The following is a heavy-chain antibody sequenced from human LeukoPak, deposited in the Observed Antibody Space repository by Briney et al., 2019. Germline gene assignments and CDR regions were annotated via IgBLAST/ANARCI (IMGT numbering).Heavy chain of an antibody. CDR1: GFTFSSYG. Sequence: GGTLRLSCAASGFTFSSYGMSWVRQAPGKGLEWVSAISGSGGSTYYADSVKGRFTISRDNSKNTLYLQMNSLRAEDTAVYYCAKDRGPYYDIFMDVWGEGTTVTISS. J-gene: IGHJ6*03. V-gene: IGHV3-23*01. D-gene: IGHD3-9*01. CDR3: AKDRGPYYDIFMDV. CDR2: ISGSGGST.